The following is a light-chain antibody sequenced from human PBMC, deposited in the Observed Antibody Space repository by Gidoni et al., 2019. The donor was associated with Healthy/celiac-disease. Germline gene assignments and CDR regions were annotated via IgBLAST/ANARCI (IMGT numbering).Light chain of an antibody. CDR3: RQYGSSPPYT. Sequence: IVLTQSPGTLSSSPGERATISCRASQRVSSSYLAWYQQKPGQAPRHLIYGASSRATGLPDWFSGSGAWTDFTLTISRLEPEDFAVYYCRQYGSSPPYTFGQGTRLEIK. V-gene: IGKV3-20*01. CDR2: GAS. J-gene: IGKJ2*01. CDR1: QRVSSSY.